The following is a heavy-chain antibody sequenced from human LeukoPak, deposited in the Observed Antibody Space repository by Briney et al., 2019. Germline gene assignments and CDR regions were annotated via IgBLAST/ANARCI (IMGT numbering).Heavy chain of an antibody. D-gene: IGHD6-6*01. V-gene: IGHV1-69*05. CDR1: GGTFSSYA. CDR3: ASSLAARRSGLRFDP. CDR2: IIPIFGTA. J-gene: IGHJ5*02. Sequence: VASVKVSCKASGGTFSSYAISWVRQAPGQGLEWMGGIIPIFGTANYAQKFQGRVTITTDESTSTAYMELSSLRSEDTAVYYCASSLAARRSGLRFDPWGQGTLVTVSS.